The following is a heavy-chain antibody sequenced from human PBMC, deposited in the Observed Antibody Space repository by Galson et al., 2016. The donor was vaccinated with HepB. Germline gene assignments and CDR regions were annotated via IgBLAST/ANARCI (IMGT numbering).Heavy chain of an antibody. D-gene: IGHD2-8*02. CDR2: ISTSGGSS. J-gene: IGHJ4*02. Sequence: SLRLSCAASGFTFSNYAMHWVRQAPGKGLEWISAISTSGGSSNYADSVKGRFTISKDYSKNTLFLQMNSLKTEDTAVYYCTTEYWYYFDHWGQGILVTVSS. CDR3: TTEYWYYFDH. V-gene: IGHV3-23*01. CDR1: GFTFSNYA.